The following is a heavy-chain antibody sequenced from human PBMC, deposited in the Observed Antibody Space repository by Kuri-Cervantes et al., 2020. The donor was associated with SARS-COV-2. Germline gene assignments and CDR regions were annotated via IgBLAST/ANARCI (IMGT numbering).Heavy chain of an antibody. CDR2: INPNSGGT. J-gene: IGHJ6*02. Sequence: ASVKVSCKASGYTFTGYYMHWVRQALGQGLEWMGWINPNSGGTNYAQKFQGRVTMTRDTSISTAYMELSRLRSDDTAVYYCGNESYYGSGSYYYYYYGMDVWGQGTTVTVSS. D-gene: IGHD3-10*01. CDR1: GYTFTGYY. CDR3: GNESYYGSGSYYYYYYGMDV. V-gene: IGHV1-2*02.